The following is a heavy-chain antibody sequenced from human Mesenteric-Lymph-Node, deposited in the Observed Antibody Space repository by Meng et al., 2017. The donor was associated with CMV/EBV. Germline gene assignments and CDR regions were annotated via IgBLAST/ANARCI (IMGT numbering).Heavy chain of an antibody. CDR1: GFSFTEYG. CDR2: IRMDESDK. V-gene: IGHV3-30*02. Sequence: GGSLRLSCAASGFSFTEYGMHWVRQTPGKGLEWVAFIRMDESDKFYGDSVKGRFTISRDSSRKSLYLQMNSLTTDDTAVYYCAKDDPVVAKWGQGTQVTVSS. J-gene: IGHJ4*02. D-gene: IGHD4-23*01. CDR3: AKDDPVVAK.